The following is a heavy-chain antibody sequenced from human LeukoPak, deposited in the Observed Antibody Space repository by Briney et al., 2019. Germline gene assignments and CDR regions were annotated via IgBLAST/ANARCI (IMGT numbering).Heavy chain of an antibody. CDR2: IKSDGSST. CDR1: GFTFSSYW. Sequence: TGGSLRLSCAASGFTFSSYWMRWVRHTPGKGLVWVSRIKSDGSSTSYADSVKGRFTISRDNAKNTLCLQMNSLRAEDTAVYYCAKATSYYYDSSGYRVRDAFDIWGQGTMVTVSS. D-gene: IGHD3-22*01. V-gene: IGHV3-74*01. CDR3: AKATSYYYDSSGYRVRDAFDI. J-gene: IGHJ3*02.